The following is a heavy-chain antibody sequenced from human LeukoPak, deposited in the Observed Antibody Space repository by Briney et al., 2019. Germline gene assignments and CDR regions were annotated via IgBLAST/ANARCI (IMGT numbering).Heavy chain of an antibody. V-gene: IGHV3-53*01. CDR2: IYSGGST. Sequence: GGSLRLSCAASGFTVSGNYMTWVRQAPGKGLEWVSLIYSGGSTYYADSVKGRFTTSRDISKNTLYLQMNSLRAEDTAVYYCARATTAAGTGFDYWGQGTLVTVSS. J-gene: IGHJ4*02. CDR1: GFTVSGNY. D-gene: IGHD6-13*01. CDR3: ARATTAAGTGFDY.